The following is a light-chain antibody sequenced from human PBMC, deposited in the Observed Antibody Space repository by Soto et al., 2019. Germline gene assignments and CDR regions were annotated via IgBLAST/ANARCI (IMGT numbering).Light chain of an antibody. V-gene: IGKV1-12*01. CDR2: AAS. CDR3: QQTNTFPLT. CDR1: QGISIW. J-gene: IGKJ4*01. Sequence: DIQMTQSPSSVSASVGDRVTITCRASQGISIWLAWYQQKRGKAPKLLIYAASSLQSGVPSRFSGSGSGTDFSLTISSLQPEDFATYYCQQTNTFPLTCGGGTKVAIK.